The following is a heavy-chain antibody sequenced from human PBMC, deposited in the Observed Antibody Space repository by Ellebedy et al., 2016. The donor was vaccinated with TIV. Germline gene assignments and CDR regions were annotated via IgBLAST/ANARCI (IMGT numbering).Heavy chain of an antibody. V-gene: IGHV4-59*01. CDR1: GGSISTYY. Sequence: SETLSLXXTVSGGSISTYYWSWIRQPPEKRLEWIGYTHYSGSTNYNPSLKSRVTISVDTSKNQFSLKLSSVTAADTAVYYCARTYSSGWYDWFDPWGQGTLVTVSS. D-gene: IGHD6-19*01. J-gene: IGHJ5*02. CDR3: ARTYSSGWYDWFDP. CDR2: THYSGST.